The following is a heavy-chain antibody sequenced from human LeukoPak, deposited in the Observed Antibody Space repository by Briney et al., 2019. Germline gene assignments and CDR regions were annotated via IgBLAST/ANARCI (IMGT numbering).Heavy chain of an antibody. Sequence: PSETLSLTCAVYGGSFSGYYWSWIRQPPGKGLERIEEINHSGSTKYNPSLKSRVTISVDTSNNQFSLKLSSVTAGDTGVYYCAGLYTSDIKYDHWNQGTLVTVSS. CDR3: AGLYTSDIKYDH. CDR2: INHSGST. V-gene: IGHV4-34*01. J-gene: IGHJ4*02. CDR1: GGSFSGYY. D-gene: IGHD6-6*01.